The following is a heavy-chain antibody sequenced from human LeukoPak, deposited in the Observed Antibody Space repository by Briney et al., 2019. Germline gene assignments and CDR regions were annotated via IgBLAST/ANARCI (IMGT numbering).Heavy chain of an antibody. D-gene: IGHD3-10*01. Sequence: SVKVSCKASGGTFSSYAISWVRQAPGQGLEWMGGIIPIFGTANYAQKFQGRVTITTDESTSTAYMELSSLRSEDTAVYYCARHRKNWLGGYFDYWGQGTLVTVSS. J-gene: IGHJ4*02. CDR2: IIPIFGTA. V-gene: IGHV1-69*05. CDR1: GGTFSSYA. CDR3: ARHRKNWLGGYFDY.